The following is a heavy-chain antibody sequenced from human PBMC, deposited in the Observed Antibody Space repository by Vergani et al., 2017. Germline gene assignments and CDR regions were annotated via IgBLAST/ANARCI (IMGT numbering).Heavy chain of an antibody. D-gene: IGHD3-3*01. V-gene: IGHV3-48*04. CDR1: GFTFSSYS. Sequence: EVQLVESGGGLVQPGGSLRLSCAASGFTFSSYSMNWVRQAPGKGLEWVSYISSSSSTIYYADSVKGRFTISRDNAKNSLYLQMNSLRAEDTAVYYGARDPPYDFWSGYFYYFDDWGQGTLVTVSS. CDR2: ISSSSSTI. J-gene: IGHJ4*02. CDR3: ARDPPYDFWSGYFYYFDD.